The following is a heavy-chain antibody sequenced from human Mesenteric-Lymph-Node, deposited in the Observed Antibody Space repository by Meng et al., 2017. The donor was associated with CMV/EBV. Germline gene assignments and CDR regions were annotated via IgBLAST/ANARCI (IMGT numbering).Heavy chain of an antibody. CDR3: ARARNFYFYPMDV. CDR1: GYIFTDYG. V-gene: IGHV1-18*04. CDR2: ISIHNGNT. Sequence: ASVKVSCKASGYIFTDYGISWVRQAPGQGLEGMGWISIHNGNTNYAQNFQGRVTMTTDTSTSTVYKELRSLRSDYTALYYCARARNFYFYPMDVWGLGTTVTVSS. J-gene: IGHJ6*02.